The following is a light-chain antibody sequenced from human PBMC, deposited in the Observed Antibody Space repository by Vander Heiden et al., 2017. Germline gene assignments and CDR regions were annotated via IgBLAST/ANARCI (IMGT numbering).Light chain of an antibody. CDR2: EVS. J-gene: IGLJ2*01. CDR1: SSDVGGYNY. V-gene: IGLV2-14*01. CDR3: SSYTSSSFVV. Sequence: QSALTQPASVSGSPGQSITISCTGTSSDVGGYNYVSWYQQHPGKAPKLIIYEVSNRPSGVSNRFPGSKSGNTASLTISGLQAEDEADYYCSSYTSSSFVVFGGGTKLTVL.